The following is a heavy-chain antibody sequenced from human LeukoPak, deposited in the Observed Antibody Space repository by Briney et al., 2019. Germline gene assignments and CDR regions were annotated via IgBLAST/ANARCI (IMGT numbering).Heavy chain of an antibody. CDR1: GFTFSSYW. D-gene: IGHD3-9*01. V-gene: IGHV3-7*01. J-gene: IGHJ4*02. Sequence: PGGSLRLSCAASGFTFSSYWMSWVRQAPGKGLEWVANIKQGGSEKYYVDSVKGRFTISRDNAKNSLYLQMNSLRAEDTAVYYCARPPTGYYKTCFDYWGQGTLVTVSS. CDR2: IKQGGSEK. CDR3: ARPPTGYYKTCFDY.